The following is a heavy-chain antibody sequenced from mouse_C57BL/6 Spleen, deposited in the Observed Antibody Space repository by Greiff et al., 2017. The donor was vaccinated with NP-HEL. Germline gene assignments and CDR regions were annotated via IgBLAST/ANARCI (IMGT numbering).Heavy chain of an antibody. D-gene: IGHD2-3*01. J-gene: IGHJ2*01. V-gene: IGHV1-26*01. CDR3: ARRGNGGYYYFDY. Sequence: EVQLQQSGPELVKPGASVKISCKASGYTFTDYYMNWVKQSHGKSLEWIGDINPNNGGTSFNQKFKGKATVTVDKSSSTAYMEHRSLTSEDAAVYYCARRGNGGYYYFDYWGQGTTLTVSS. CDR2: INPNNGGT. CDR1: GYTFTDYY.